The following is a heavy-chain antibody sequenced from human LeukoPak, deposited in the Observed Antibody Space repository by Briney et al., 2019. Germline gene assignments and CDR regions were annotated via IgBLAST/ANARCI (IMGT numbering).Heavy chain of an antibody. D-gene: IGHD3-9*01. CDR1: GYTFPRYG. J-gene: IGHJ4*02. CDR3: ARAGRGLRYFDWLLHDF. Sequence: ASVKVSCKASGYTFPRYGISWVRQAPGQGLEWMGWISAYNGDTKYAQQFQGRVTMTTDTSTTTGYMELTSLRSDDTAVYYCARAGRGLRYFDWLLHDFWGQGTLVSVSS. CDR2: ISAYNGDT. V-gene: IGHV1-18*01.